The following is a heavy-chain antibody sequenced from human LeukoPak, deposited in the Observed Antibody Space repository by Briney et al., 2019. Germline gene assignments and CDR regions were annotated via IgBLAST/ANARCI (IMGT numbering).Heavy chain of an antibody. CDR1: GFTVSSNY. J-gene: IGHJ4*02. D-gene: IGHD4-17*01. CDR2: IYSGGGT. Sequence: GRSLRLSRAASGFTVSSNYMSWVRQAPGKGPEWVSVIYSGGGTYYADSVKGRFTISRNNSKNTGLLQMNNLRLEDAAVYYCARGSRYGDYPYYCDFWGQGTLVTVSS. CDR3: ARGSRYGDYPYYCDF. V-gene: IGHV3-66*01.